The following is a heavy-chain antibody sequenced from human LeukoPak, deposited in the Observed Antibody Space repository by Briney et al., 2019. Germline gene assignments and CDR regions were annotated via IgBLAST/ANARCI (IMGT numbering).Heavy chain of an antibody. Sequence: GGARSLSCVASGFMFSSYWMNWVRKAPGKGLVWVSRINSDGSSTSYADSVKGRFTISRDNAKNTLFLQMNSLRAEDTAVYYCARGPGAFDIWGQGTMVTVSS. CDR2: INSDGSST. D-gene: IGHD2-2*01. CDR3: ARGPGAFDI. CDR1: GFMFSSYW. V-gene: IGHV3-74*01. J-gene: IGHJ3*02.